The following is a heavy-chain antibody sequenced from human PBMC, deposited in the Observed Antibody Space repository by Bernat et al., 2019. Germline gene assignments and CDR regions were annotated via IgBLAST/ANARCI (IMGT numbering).Heavy chain of an antibody. D-gene: IGHD2-15*01. Sequence: EVQLVESGGGLVKPGGSLRLSCAASGFTFSSYSMNLVRQAPGKGLEWVSSIISSSSYIYYADSVKGRFTISRDNAKNSLYLQMNSLRAEDTAVYYCARVMRFYCSGGSCYSRLYYYYGMDVWGQGTTVTVSS. V-gene: IGHV3-21*01. CDR1: GFTFSSYS. CDR2: IISSSSYI. J-gene: IGHJ6*02. CDR3: ARVMRFYCSGGSCYSRLYYYYGMDV.